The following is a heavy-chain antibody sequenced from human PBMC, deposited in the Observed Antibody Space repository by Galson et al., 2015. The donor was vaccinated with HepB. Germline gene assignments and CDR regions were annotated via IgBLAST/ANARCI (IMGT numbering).Heavy chain of an antibody. CDR2: IRSKAYGGTT. J-gene: IGHJ6*02. CDR3: TSPALNSYGPYYYYYGMDV. Sequence: SLRLSCAASGFTFGDYAMSWVRQAPGKGLEWVGFIRSKAYGGTTEYAASVKGRFTISRDDSKSIAYLQMNSLKTEDTAVYYCTSPALNSYGPYYYYYGMDVWGQGTTVTVSS. D-gene: IGHD5-18*01. V-gene: IGHV3-49*04. CDR1: GFTFGDYA.